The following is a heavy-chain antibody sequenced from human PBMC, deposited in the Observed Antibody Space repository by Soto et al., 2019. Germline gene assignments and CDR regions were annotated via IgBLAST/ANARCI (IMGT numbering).Heavy chain of an antibody. CDR3: ARGSRQQPKLKWFDP. J-gene: IGHJ5*02. D-gene: IGHD6-13*01. V-gene: IGHV4-31*03. Sequence: SETLSLTCTVSGGSISSGGYCWSWIRQHPGKGLEWIGYIYYSGSTYYNPSLKSRVTISVDTSKNQFSLKLSSVTAADTAVYYCARGSRQQPKLKWFDPWGQGTLVTVSS. CDR2: IYYSGST. CDR1: GGSISSGGYC.